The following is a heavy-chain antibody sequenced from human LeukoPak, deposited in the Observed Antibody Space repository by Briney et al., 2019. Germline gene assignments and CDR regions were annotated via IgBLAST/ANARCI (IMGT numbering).Heavy chain of an antibody. CDR3: TGGYCSSTSCYGLGDAFDI. CDR1: GFTFSNAW. CDR2: IKSKTDGGTT. V-gene: IGHV3-15*01. Sequence: SGGSLRLSCAASGFTFSNAWMSWVRLAPGKGLEWVGRIKSKTDGGTTDYAAPVKGRFTISRDDSKNTLYLQMNSLKTEDTAVYYCTGGYCSSTSCYGLGDAFDIWGQGTMVTVSS. D-gene: IGHD2-2*01. J-gene: IGHJ3*02.